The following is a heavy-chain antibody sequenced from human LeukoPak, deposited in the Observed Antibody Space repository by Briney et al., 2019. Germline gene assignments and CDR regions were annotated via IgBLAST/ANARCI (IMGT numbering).Heavy chain of an antibody. CDR1: GFTFDEYA. Sequence: GGSLRLSCAASGFTFDEYAMHWVRQAPGKGLEWVSFISGDGGGAYYAGSVKGRFTISRDNTKTSLYLQMNSLGTEDTALYYCAKGFMGSVGAYFGYWGQGTLVTVSS. J-gene: IGHJ4*02. CDR3: AKGFMGSVGAYFGY. CDR2: ISGDGGGA. D-gene: IGHD1-26*01. V-gene: IGHV3-43*02.